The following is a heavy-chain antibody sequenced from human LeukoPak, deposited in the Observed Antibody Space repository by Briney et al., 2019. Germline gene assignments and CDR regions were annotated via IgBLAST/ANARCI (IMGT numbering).Heavy chain of an antibody. J-gene: IGHJ4*02. Sequence: SETLSLTCTVSGGSISSYYWSWIRQPPGKGLEWIGYIYYSGSTNYNPSLKSRVTISVDTSKNQFSLKLSSVTAADTAVYYCARVPPSGWYLVDYWGQGTLVTVSS. CDR3: ARVPPSGWYLVDY. CDR2: IYYSGST. D-gene: IGHD6-19*01. V-gene: IGHV4-59*01. CDR1: GGSISSYY.